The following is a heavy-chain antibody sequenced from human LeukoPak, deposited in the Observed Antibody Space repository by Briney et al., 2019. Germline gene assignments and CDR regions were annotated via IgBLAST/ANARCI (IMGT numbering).Heavy chain of an antibody. Sequence: SETLSLTCSVSGGSISSRSYYWGWIRQPPGKGLEWIGSVYYSGSTHYNPSLKSRVTISVDTSKNQFSLKLSSVTAADTAVYYCARHRLDSYGDAGFVDSWGQGTLVTVSS. D-gene: IGHD5-18*01. CDR1: GGSISSRSYY. J-gene: IGHJ5*01. CDR2: VYYSGST. CDR3: ARHRLDSYGDAGFVDS. V-gene: IGHV4-39*01.